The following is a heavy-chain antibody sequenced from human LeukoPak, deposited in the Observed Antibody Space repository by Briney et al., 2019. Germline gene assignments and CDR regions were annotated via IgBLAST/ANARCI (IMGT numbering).Heavy chain of an antibody. CDR2: IYYSGST. CDR1: GGSISNFY. Sequence: NPSETLSLTCTVSGGSISNFYWSWIRQPPGKGLEWIGYIYYSGSTIYNPSLKSRVTISLDTSKNQFSLRLTSVTAADTALYSCAGGWGLLPDYWGQGTLVTVSS. D-gene: IGHD3-16*01. V-gene: IGHV4-59*01. J-gene: IGHJ4*02. CDR3: AGGWGLLPDY.